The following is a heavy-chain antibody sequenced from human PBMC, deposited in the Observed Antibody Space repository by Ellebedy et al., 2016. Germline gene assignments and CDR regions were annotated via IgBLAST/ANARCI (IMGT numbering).Heavy chain of an antibody. Sequence: SETLSLTCTVSGGSISSYYWSWIRQPPGKGLEWIGYIYYSGSTNYNPSLKSRVTISVDTSKNQFSLKLSSVTAADTAVYYCARLRYCSGGSCYGKGFDYWGQGTLVTVSS. CDR2: IYYSGST. J-gene: IGHJ4*02. CDR3: ARLRYCSGGSCYGKGFDY. D-gene: IGHD2-15*01. CDR1: GGSISSYY. V-gene: IGHV4-59*08.